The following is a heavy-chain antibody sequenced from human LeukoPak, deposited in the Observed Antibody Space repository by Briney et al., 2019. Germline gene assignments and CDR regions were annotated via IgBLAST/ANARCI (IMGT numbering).Heavy chain of an antibody. D-gene: IGHD5-24*01. Sequence: PGGSLRLSCAASGFTFSSYSMNWVRQAPGKGLEWVSSISSSSSYIYYADSVKGRFTISRDNAKNSLYLQMNSLRAEDTAAYYCAKEMATIRAFDFWGQGTMVTVSS. J-gene: IGHJ3*01. V-gene: IGHV3-21*01. CDR2: ISSSSSYI. CDR3: AKEMATIRAFDF. CDR1: GFTFSSYS.